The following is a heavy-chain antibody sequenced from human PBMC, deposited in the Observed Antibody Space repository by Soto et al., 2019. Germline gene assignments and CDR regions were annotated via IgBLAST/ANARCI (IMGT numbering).Heavy chain of an antibody. J-gene: IGHJ4*02. V-gene: IGHV5-10-1*01. D-gene: IGHD3-3*01. CDR2: IDPSDSYT. Sequence: ESLKISFKGSGYSFTSYWISWVRQMPGKGLEWMGRIDPSDSYTNYSPSFQGHVTISADKSISTAYLQWSSLKASDTAMYYCATGQLEGGWTDYWGQATLVPVSS. CDR3: ATGQLEGGWTDY. CDR1: GYSFTSYW.